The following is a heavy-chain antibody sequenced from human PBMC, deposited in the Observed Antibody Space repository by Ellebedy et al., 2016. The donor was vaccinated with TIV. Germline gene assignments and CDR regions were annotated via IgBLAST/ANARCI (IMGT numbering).Heavy chain of an antibody. CDR1: GGSFSGYY. V-gene: IGHV4-34*01. D-gene: IGHD6-19*01. J-gene: IGHJ3*02. Sequence: MPSETLSLTCAVYGGSFSGYYWSWIRQPPGKGLEWIGEINHSGSINYNLSLKSRVTFSLDKSKCQFYLKLSSVTAADTAVYHCARIRYTSGWYAAFDIWGQGTMVIVSS. CDR3: ARIRYTSGWYAAFDI. CDR2: INHSGSI.